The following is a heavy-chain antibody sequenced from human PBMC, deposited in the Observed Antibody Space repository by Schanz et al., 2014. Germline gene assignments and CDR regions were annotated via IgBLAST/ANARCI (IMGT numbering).Heavy chain of an antibody. V-gene: IGHV1-18*01. CDR1: GYTFTSYG. Sequence: GPGVKKPGASVKVSCKASGYTFTSYGISWVRQAPGQGLEWMGWISAYNGNTKYPQKLQGRVTMTTDTSTSTAYMELRSLRSDDTAVYYCARSAGRDFWSGYYTRFDYWGQGTLVTVSS. D-gene: IGHD3-3*01. CDR3: ARSAGRDFWSGYYTRFDY. CDR2: ISAYNGNT. J-gene: IGHJ4*02.